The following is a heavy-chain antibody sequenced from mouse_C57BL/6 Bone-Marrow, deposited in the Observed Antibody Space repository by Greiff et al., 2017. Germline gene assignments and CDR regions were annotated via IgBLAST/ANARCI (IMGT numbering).Heavy chain of an antibody. CDR1: GYSITSGYY. CDR3: ASRYSNYDWYFDV. V-gene: IGHV3-6*01. J-gene: IGHJ1*03. CDR2: ISYDGSN. D-gene: IGHD2-5*01. Sequence: DVKLQESGPGLVKPSQSLSLTCSVTGYSITSGYYWNWIRQFPGNKLEWMGYISYDGSNNYNPSLKNRISITRDTSKNQFFLKLNSVTTEDTATYYCASRYSNYDWYFDVWGTGTTVTVSS.